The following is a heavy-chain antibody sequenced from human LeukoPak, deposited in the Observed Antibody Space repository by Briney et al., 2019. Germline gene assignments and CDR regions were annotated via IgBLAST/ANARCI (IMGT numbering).Heavy chain of an antibody. D-gene: IGHD4-23*01. CDR3: AVTPFDY. J-gene: IGHJ4*02. CDR2: IKHDGSEK. Sequence: GGSLRLSCAASGFTFSSYWLSWVRQAPGKGLEWVAKIKHDGSEKYYADSVKGRFTISRDNAKNSLYLQMNSLRAEDTAVYYCAVTPFDYWGQGTLVTVSS. CDR1: GFTFSSYW. V-gene: IGHV3-7*01.